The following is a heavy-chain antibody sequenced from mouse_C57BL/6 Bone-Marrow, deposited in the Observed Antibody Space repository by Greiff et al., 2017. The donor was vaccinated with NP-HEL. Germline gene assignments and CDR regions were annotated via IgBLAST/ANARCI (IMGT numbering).Heavy chain of an antibody. V-gene: IGHV1-59*01. Sequence: QVQLQQPGAELVRPGTSVKLSCKASGYTFTSYWMHWVKQRPGQGLEWIGVIDPSDSYTNYNQKFKGKATLTVDTSSSTAYMQLSSLTSEDSAVYYCSGVSDVVEWFAYGDQGTLVTVTA. CDR1: GYTFTSYW. D-gene: IGHD6-2*01. CDR2: IDPSDSYT. CDR3: SGVSDVVEWFAY. J-gene: IGHJ3*01.